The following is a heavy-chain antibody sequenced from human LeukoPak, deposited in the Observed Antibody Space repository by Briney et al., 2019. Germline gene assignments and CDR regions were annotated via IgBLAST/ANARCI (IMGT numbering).Heavy chain of an antibody. CDR3: ARDRYDSVYNWFDP. V-gene: IGHV4-4*07. CDR2: IYTSGNT. D-gene: IGHD3-22*01. J-gene: IGHJ5*02. CDR1: GGSISNYY. Sequence: PSETLSLTCTVSGGSISNYYWSWIRQPAGKGLEWIGRIYTSGNTNYNPNYNPSLKSRVTMSVDTSKNQFSLKLTSVTAADTAVYYCARDRYDSVYNWFDPWGQGTLVTVSS.